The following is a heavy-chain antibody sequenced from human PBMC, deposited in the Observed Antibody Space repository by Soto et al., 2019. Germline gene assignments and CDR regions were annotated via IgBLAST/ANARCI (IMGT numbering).Heavy chain of an antibody. J-gene: IGHJ5*02. CDR2: INAGNGNT. V-gene: IGHV1-3*01. Sequence: QVQLVQSGAEVKKPGASVKVSCKASGYTFTSYAMHWVRQAPGQRLEWMGWINAGNGNTKYSQKFQGRVTITRDTSASTAYMGLSSLRSEDTAVYYCAASSGIAAAGGFDPWGQGTLVTVSS. CDR3: AASSGIAAAGGFDP. CDR1: GYTFTSYA. D-gene: IGHD6-13*01.